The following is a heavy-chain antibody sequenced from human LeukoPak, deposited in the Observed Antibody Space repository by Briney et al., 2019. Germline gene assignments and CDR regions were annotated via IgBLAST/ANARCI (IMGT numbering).Heavy chain of an antibody. CDR2: IRYDGSNK. Sequence: GGSLRLSCAASGFTFSSYGMHWVRQAPGKGLEWVTLIRYDGSNKYYADSVKGRFTISRDNSKKILYLQMNSLRAEDTAVYYCATPEGGYGYYFLYWGQGTLVTVSS. J-gene: IGHJ4*02. D-gene: IGHD5-18*01. CDR1: GFTFSSYG. CDR3: ATPEGGYGYYFLY. V-gene: IGHV3-30*02.